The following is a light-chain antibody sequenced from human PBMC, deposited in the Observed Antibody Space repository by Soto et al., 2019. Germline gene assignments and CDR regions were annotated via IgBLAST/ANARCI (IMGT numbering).Light chain of an antibody. J-gene: IGKJ5*01. CDR2: GAS. CDR1: QRVADSH. Sequence: ELVLTQSPGTLSLSPGGRATLSCRARQRVADSHLAWYQLRPGQAPRLLIYGASTRATGIPDRFSGTWYGTVGSVTFRGLEPEDVVVYDGQQYCVSPTTFGQGTRLEIK. V-gene: IGKV3-20*01. CDR3: QQYCVSPTT.